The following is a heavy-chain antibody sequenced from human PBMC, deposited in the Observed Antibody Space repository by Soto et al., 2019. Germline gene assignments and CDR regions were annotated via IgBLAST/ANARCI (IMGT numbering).Heavy chain of an antibody. D-gene: IGHD4-17*01. CDR1: GDSISNTGYY. CDR3: ASQRRVLSTVGPRFDY. CDR2: IYYSGST. Sequence: QLQLQESGPGLVKPSETLSLTCTVSGDSISNTGYYWGWIRQPPGKGLEWIGSIYYSGSTYYNPSLKSRVTVSIDTSKNQFSLNLRSVTAPDVAVYYCASQRRVLSTVGPRFDYWGQGHLVTVPS. V-gene: IGHV4-39*01. J-gene: IGHJ4*02.